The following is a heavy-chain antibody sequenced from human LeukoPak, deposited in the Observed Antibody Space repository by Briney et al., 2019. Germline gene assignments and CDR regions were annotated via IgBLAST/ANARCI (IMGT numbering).Heavy chain of an antibody. CDR3: ARDLGQYYDTSDNWFDP. Sequence: GGSLRLSCAASGFTVSSNYMSWVRQAPGKGLEWVSVIYSGGSTYYVDSVKGRFTISRDNSKNTLSLQMNSLRAEDTAVYYCARDLGQYYDTSDNWFDPWGQGTLVTVSS. V-gene: IGHV3-66*01. D-gene: IGHD3-22*01. J-gene: IGHJ5*02. CDR2: IYSGGST. CDR1: GFTVSSNY.